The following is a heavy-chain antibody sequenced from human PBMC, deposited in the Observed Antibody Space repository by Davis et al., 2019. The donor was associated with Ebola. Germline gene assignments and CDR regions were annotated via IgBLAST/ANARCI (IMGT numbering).Heavy chain of an antibody. CDR2: ISGSGGST. CDR1: GFTFSSYA. Sequence: GESLKISCAASGFTFSSYAMSWVRQAPGKGLEWVSAISGSGGSTYYADSVKGRFTISRDNSKNTLYLQMNSLRAEDTAVYYCAKDLGIAVAGWGFDYWGQGILVTVSS. J-gene: IGHJ4*02. CDR3: AKDLGIAVAGWGFDY. D-gene: IGHD6-19*01. V-gene: IGHV3-23*01.